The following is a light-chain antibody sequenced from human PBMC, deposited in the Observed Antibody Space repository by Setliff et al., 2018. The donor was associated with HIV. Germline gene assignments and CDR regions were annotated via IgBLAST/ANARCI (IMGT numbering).Light chain of an antibody. CDR2: EVS. Sequence: QSVLAQPASVSGSPGQSITISCTGTNSDVGDYNYVSWYQQHPGKAPKLIISEVSNRPSGVSNRFSGSKSGNTASLTISGLQAEDEADYYCSSYTSINTFYVFGTGTKVTVL. J-gene: IGLJ1*01. CDR1: NSDVGDYNY. V-gene: IGLV2-14*01. CDR3: SSYTSINTFYV.